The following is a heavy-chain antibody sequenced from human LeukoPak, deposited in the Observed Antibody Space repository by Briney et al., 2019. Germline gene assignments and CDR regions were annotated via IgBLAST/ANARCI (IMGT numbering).Heavy chain of an antibody. Sequence: PGGSLRLSCAASGFTFSNDWMHCVRHAPGKGLVWVSRINTDGSTTTYADSVKGRFTISRDNAKNTLYLQMTSLRVEDTAVYYSATARGGSYHYWGQGTLVTVSS. J-gene: IGHJ4*02. D-gene: IGHD1-26*01. CDR2: INTDGSTT. CDR1: GFTFSNDW. CDR3: ATARGGSYHY. V-gene: IGHV3-74*01.